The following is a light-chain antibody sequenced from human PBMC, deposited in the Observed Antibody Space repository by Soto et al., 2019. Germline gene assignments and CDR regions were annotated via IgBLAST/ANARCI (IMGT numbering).Light chain of an antibody. CDR1: QSVSSY. CDR3: QQGSNWRPVT. CDR2: DAS. V-gene: IGKV3-11*01. J-gene: IGKJ4*01. Sequence: EIVLTQSPATLSLSPGERATLSCRASQSVSSYLAWYQQKPGQAPRLLIYDASNRSTGIPARFSGSGFGTDFTLPISRVEPENFAMVYCQQGSNWRPVTFGGGTKVESK.